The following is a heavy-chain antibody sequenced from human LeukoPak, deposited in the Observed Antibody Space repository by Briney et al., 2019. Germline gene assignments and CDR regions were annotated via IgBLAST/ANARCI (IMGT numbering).Heavy chain of an antibody. CDR2: IYWDDDK. D-gene: IGHD6-19*01. J-gene: IGHJ4*02. CDR1: GFSLSTSGVG. CDR3: AHRRGNSGWSEGYFDY. V-gene: IGHV2-5*02. Sequence: SGPTLVNPTQTRTLTCTFSGFSLSTSGVGVGWIRQPPGKALEWLALIYWDDDKRYSPSLKSRLTITKDTSKNQLVLTMTNMDPVDTATYHCAHRRGNSGWSEGYFDYWGQGILVTVSS.